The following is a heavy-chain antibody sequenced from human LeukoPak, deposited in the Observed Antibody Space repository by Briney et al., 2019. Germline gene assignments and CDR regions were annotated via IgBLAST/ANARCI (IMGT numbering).Heavy chain of an antibody. CDR3: AKDEATSGGGLAS. V-gene: IGHV3-53*01. D-gene: IGHD3-16*01. CDR2: MYTGGTT. CDR1: GFTVSGTH. J-gene: IGHJ4*02. Sequence: GGSLRLSCAASGFTVSGTHMSWVRQAPGKGLEWVSAMYTGGTTYYADSVKGRFTISRDNSRNTLFLHMSSLRADDTAVYYSAKDEATSGGGLASWGQGTLVTVSS.